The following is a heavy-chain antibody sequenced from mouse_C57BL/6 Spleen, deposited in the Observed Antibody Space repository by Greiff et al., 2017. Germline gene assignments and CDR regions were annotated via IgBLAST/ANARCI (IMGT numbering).Heavy chain of an antibody. V-gene: IGHV1-54*01. Sequence: QVQLQQSGAELVRPGTSVKVSCKASGYAFTNYLIEWVKQRPGQGLEWIGVINPGSGGTNYNQKFKGKATLTVDTSSSTSYMQLSSLTSEDSAVYYCARSGFRDYAMDYWGQGTSVTVSS. CDR2: INPGSGGT. CDR1: GYAFTNYL. D-gene: IGHD2-2*01. J-gene: IGHJ4*01. CDR3: ARSGFRDYAMDY.